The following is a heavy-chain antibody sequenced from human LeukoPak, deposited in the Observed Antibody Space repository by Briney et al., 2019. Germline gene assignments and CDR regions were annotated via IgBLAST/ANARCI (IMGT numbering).Heavy chain of an antibody. Sequence: SVKASCKASGGTFSSYAISWVRQAPGQGLEWMGRIIPIFGTANYAQKFQGRVTITTDESTSTAYMELSSLRSEDTAVYYCARGVVVAASLPWFDPWGQGTLVTVSS. CDR3: ARGVVVAASLPWFDP. CDR1: GGTFSSYA. D-gene: IGHD2-15*01. CDR2: IIPIFGTA. J-gene: IGHJ5*02. V-gene: IGHV1-69*05.